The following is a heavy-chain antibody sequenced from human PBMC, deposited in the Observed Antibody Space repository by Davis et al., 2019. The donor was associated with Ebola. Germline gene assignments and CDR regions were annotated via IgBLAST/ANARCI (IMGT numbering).Heavy chain of an antibody. V-gene: IGHV3-30*03. Sequence: GESLKISCAASGFTFSSYGMHWVRQAPGKGLEWVAVISYDGSNKYYADSVKGRFTISRDNAKNTLYLQMNSLRAEDTAVYYCARDRGIAAAGMQYYYYGMDVWGQGTTVTVSS. CDR3: ARDRGIAAAGMQYYYYGMDV. CDR2: ISYDGSNK. J-gene: IGHJ6*02. CDR1: GFTFSSYG. D-gene: IGHD6-13*01.